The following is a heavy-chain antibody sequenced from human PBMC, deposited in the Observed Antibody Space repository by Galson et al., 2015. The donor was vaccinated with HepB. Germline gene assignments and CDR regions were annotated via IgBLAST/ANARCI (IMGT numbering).Heavy chain of an antibody. CDR1: GFTFSSYA. Sequence: SLRLSCAASGFTFSSYAMHWVRQAPGKGLEWVAVISYDGSNKYYADSVKGRFTISRDNSKNALYLQMNSLRAEDTAVYYCARDRYGMDVWGQGTTVTVSS. V-gene: IGHV3-30*04. CDR2: ISYDGSNK. CDR3: ARDRYGMDV. J-gene: IGHJ6*02.